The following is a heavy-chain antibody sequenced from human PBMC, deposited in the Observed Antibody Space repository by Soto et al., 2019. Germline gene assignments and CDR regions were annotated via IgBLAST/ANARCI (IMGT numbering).Heavy chain of an antibody. J-gene: IGHJ6*02. CDR2: IYPSGTT. CDR1: GGSMRTYY. V-gene: IGHV4-4*07. D-gene: IGHD1-26*01. Sequence: LSETLSLTCTVSGGSMRTYYWGWIRQPAGKPLEWIGRIYPSGTTNYNPSLKSRVTLSLDTSKNQFSLNLSSVTAADTAVYYCAREGASRFGMDVWGQGTTVTVSS. CDR3: AREGASRFGMDV.